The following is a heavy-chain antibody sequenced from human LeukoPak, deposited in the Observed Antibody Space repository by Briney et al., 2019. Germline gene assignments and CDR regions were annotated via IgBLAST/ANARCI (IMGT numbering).Heavy chain of an antibody. CDR3: ARCDCDRETGFDL. J-gene: IGHJ2*01. CDR1: GGSFNDYY. D-gene: IGHD2-21*02. CDR2: INHGGHT. Sequence: NPSETLSLTCAVSGGSFNDYYWSWIRQSPGKGLEWIGEINHGGHTNYNPSLKSRVTMSVDTSKNQFSLKLTSVTAADTAVYYCARCDCDRETGFDLWGRGTLVTVSS. V-gene: IGHV4-34*01.